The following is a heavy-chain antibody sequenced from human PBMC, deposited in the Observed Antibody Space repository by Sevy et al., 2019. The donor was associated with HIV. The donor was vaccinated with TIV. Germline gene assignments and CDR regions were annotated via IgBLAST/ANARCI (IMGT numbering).Heavy chain of an antibody. Sequence: GGSLRLSCVVSGFTFNNAWMNWVRQAPGTGLQWVGLIKSKIDGKTTDYAAPVKGRFTISRDDSKNTLFLQMNSLKIEDTAVYYCATAPGYYDSAPFDYWGPGTLVTVSS. J-gene: IGHJ4*02. CDR1: GFTFNNAW. D-gene: IGHD3-22*01. CDR3: ATAPGYYDSAPFDY. V-gene: IGHV3-15*01. CDR2: IKSKIDGKTT.